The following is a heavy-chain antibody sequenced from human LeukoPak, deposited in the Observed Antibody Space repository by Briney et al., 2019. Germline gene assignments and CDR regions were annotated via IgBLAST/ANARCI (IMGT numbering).Heavy chain of an antibody. CDR2: ITSSSTYI. Sequence: GGSLRLSCAASGFTFSSYSMNWVRQAPGKGLECVSSITSSSTYIHYADSVKGRFTISRDNAKNSLYLQMNSLRAEDTAVYYCARTTSGATFSDYYYYHMDVWGKGTTVTVSS. J-gene: IGHJ6*03. CDR3: ARTTSGATFSDYYYYHMDV. D-gene: IGHD1-26*01. CDR1: GFTFSSYS. V-gene: IGHV3-21*01.